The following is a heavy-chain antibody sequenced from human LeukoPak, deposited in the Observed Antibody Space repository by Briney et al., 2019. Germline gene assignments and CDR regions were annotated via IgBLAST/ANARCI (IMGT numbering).Heavy chain of an antibody. CDR2: IRSKANSYAT. D-gene: IGHD2-2*02. Sequence: GGSLRLSCAASGFTVSGSAMHWVRQASGKGLEWVGRIRSKANSYATAYAASVKGRFTISRDDSKNTAYLQMNSLKTEDTAVYYCTRGSRYCSSTSCYIYYYYYMDVWGKGTTVTVSS. J-gene: IGHJ6*03. CDR1: GFTVSGSA. CDR3: TRGSRYCSSTSCYIYYYYYMDV. V-gene: IGHV3-73*01.